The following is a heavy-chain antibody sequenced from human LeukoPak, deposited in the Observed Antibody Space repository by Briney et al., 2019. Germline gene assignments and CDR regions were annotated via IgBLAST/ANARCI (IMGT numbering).Heavy chain of an antibody. CDR2: ISYDGSNR. D-gene: IGHD6-19*01. Sequence: PGGSLRLSCAASGFTFSNHGMHWVRQAPGKGLEWVAVISYDGSNRYYADSVKGRFTISRDNSKNTLYLQMNSLRVEDTAVYYCAKNDEDQWLRSAFDIWGQGTMVTVSS. CDR3: AKNDEDQWLRSAFDI. V-gene: IGHV3-30*18. J-gene: IGHJ3*02. CDR1: GFTFSNHG.